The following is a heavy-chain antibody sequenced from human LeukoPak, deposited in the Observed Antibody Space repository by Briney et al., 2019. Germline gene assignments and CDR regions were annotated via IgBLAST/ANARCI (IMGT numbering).Heavy chain of an antibody. V-gene: IGHV3-7*03. CDR3: AKEEVVPAAMSFYYYYYMDV. D-gene: IGHD2-2*01. Sequence: GGSLRLSCAASGFSFSNYWMTWVRQAPGKGLEWVANIKQDGSEKYYVDSVKGRFTISRDNSKNTLYLQMNSLRAEDTAVYYCAKEEVVPAAMSFYYYYYMDVWGKGTTVTVSS. CDR2: IKQDGSEK. J-gene: IGHJ6*03. CDR1: GFSFSNYW.